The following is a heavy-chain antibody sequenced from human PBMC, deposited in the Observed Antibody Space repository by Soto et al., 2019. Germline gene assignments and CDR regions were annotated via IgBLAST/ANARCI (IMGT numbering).Heavy chain of an antibody. Sequence: EVQLLESGGGLVQPGGSLGLSCAASGFTFSSYDMSWVRQAPGKGLEYVSSISGTGSGTYYADSVKGRFTISRDNSKYTLYLQMHSLRVEHTAVYYCARTTTTKSRDYWGQGALVTVSS. CDR1: GFTFSSYD. J-gene: IGHJ4*02. D-gene: IGHD4-17*01. V-gene: IGHV3-23*01. CDR3: ARTTTTKSRDY. CDR2: ISGTGSGT.